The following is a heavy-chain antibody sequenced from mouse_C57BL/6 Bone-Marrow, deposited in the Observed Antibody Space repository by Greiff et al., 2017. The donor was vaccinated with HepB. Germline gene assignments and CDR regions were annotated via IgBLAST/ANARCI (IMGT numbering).Heavy chain of an antibody. J-gene: IGHJ2*01. V-gene: IGHV1-69*01. Sequence: QVQLQQPGAELVMPGASVKLSCKASGYTFTSYWMHWVKQRPGQGLEWIGEIDPSDSYTNYNQKFKGKSTLTVDKSSSTAYMQRSSLTSADSAVYDGARERVRYYFDYGGQGTTLTVSS. CDR3: ARERVRYYFDY. CDR1: GYTFTSYW. CDR2: IDPSDSYT.